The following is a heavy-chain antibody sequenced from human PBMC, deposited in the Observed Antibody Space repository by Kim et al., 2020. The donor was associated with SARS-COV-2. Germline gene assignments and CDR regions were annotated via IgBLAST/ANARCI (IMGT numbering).Heavy chain of an antibody. CDR2: IYYSGST. CDR1: GGSISSYY. CDR3: ARDKGIPAFDI. J-gene: IGHJ3*02. D-gene: IGHD1-20*01. Sequence: SETLSLTCTVSGGSISSYYWSWIRQPPGKGLEWIGYIYYSGSTNYNPSLKSRVTISVDTSKNQFSLKLSSVSAADTAVYYCARDKGIPAFDIWGQGTMVTVSS. V-gene: IGHV4-59*01.